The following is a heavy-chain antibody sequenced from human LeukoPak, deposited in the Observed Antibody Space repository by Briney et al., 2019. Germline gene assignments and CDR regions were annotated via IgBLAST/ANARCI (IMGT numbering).Heavy chain of an antibody. J-gene: IGHJ4*02. V-gene: IGHV1-8*01. D-gene: IGHD4-17*01. Sequence: ASVKVSCKASGYTFTSYDINWVRQATGQGLEWMGWMNPNSGNTGYAQKFQGRVTMTRNTSISTAYMELSSLRSEDTAVYYCARGHMTTVTTDFDYWGQGTLVTVSS. CDR1: GYTFTSYD. CDR3: ARGHMTTVTTDFDY. CDR2: MNPNSGNT.